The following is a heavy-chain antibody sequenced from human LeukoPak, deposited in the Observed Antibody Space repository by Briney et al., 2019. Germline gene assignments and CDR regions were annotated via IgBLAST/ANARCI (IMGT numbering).Heavy chain of an antibody. CDR1: GFILNTHA. D-gene: IGHD2-15*01. V-gene: IGHV3-23*01. CDR2: ISATGYAA. J-gene: IGHJ4*02. CDR3: ARGGGQHHFDY. Sequence: GGSLKLSCAASGFILNTHAMSWVRQAPGKGLEWVSAISATGYAAYYANSVKGRFTISTDKSKSTVYLQMNSLRGEDTAVYYCARGGGQHHFDYWGQGTLVTVSS.